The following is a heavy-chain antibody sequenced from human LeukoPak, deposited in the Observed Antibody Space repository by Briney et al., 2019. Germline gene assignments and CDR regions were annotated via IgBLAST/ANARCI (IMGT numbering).Heavy chain of an antibody. V-gene: IGHV3-23*01. CDR1: GFTFSSYA. CDR2: ISGSGEST. Sequence: TGGSLRLSCAASGFTFSSYAMNWVRQAPGKGLEWVSAISGSGESTYYADSVKGRFTISRENSKSTLYLQMNSLRAEDTALYYCAKARGYSSSSENNWFDPWGQGTLVTVSS. CDR3: AKARGYSSSSENNWFDP. D-gene: IGHD6-6*01. J-gene: IGHJ5*02.